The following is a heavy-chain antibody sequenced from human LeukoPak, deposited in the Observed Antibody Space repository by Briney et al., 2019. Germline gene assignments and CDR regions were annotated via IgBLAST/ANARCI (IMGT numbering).Heavy chain of an antibody. V-gene: IGHV3-30*04. CDR3: ARANKLGHWYFDL. CDR1: GFTFSSYP. Sequence: GRSLRLSCAASGFTFSSYPMHWVRQAPGKGLEWVAVISYDVGNKYHADSVKGRFTISRDNSKNTLYLQMNSLRAEDTAVYYCARANKLGHWYFDLWGRGTLVTVSS. D-gene: IGHD7-27*01. CDR2: ISYDVGNK. J-gene: IGHJ2*01.